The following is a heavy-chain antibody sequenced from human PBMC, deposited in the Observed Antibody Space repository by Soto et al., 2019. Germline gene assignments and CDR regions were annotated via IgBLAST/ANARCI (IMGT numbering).Heavy chain of an antibody. V-gene: IGHV1-69*13. D-gene: IGHD3-10*01. J-gene: IGHJ6*02. CDR1: GGTFSSYA. CDR2: IIPIFGTE. Sequence: SVKVSCKASGGTFSSYAISWVRQAPGQGLEWMGGIIPIFGTENYAQKCQCRVTITADESTSTAYMELSSLRSEDTAVYYCARGVWFGEAHLWGQGTTVTVSS. CDR3: ARGVWFGEAHL.